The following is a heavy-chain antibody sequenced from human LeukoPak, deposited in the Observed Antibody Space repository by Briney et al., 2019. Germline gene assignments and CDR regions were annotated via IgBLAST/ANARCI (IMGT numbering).Heavy chain of an antibody. CDR1: GFTVSSNY. J-gene: IGHJ3*02. CDR2: IYSGGST. D-gene: IGHD6-19*01. V-gene: IGHV3-66*01. Sequence: PGGSLRLSCAASGFTVSSNYMSWVRQAPGKGLEWVSVIYSGGSTYYADSVKGRFTISRDNSKNTLYLQMNSLRAEDTAVYYCARASPYSSGDAFDIWGQGTMVTVSS. CDR3: ARASPYSSGDAFDI.